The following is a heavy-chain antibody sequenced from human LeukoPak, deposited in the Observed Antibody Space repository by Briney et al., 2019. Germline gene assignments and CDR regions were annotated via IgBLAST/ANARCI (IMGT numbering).Heavy chain of an antibody. J-gene: IGHJ6*04. CDR2: IYSGGST. CDR1: GFTVSSNY. CDR3: AELGITMIGGV. V-gene: IGHV3-53*01. Sequence: GGSLRLSCAASGFTVSSNYMSWVRPAPGKGLEWVSVIYSGGSTYYADSVKGRFTISRDNAKNSLYLQMNSLRAEDTAVYYCAELGITMIGGVWGKGTTVTISS. D-gene: IGHD3-10*02.